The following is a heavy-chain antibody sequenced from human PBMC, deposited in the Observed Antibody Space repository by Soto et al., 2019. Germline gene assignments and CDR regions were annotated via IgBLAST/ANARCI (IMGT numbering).Heavy chain of an antibody. D-gene: IGHD3-22*01. CDR1: GFTFSTYA. V-gene: IGHV3-64D*06. CDR2: ISTNGGST. CDR3: VKGEYYYDSSGYYPFDY. J-gene: IGHJ4*02. Sequence: GGSLRLSCSASGFTFSTYAMHWVRQAPGKGLEYVSSISTNGGSTHYADSVKGRFTISRDNSKNTQYLQMSSLRADDTAVYYCVKGEYYYDSSGYYPFDYWGQGT.